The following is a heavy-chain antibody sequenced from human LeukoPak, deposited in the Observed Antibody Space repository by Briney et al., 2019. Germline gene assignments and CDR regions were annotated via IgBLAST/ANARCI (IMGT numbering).Heavy chain of an antibody. CDR1: DGSISGTPYY. V-gene: IGHV4-39*06. J-gene: IGHJ6*03. CDR3: ARVTKYDNSRDNSYMDV. D-gene: IGHD4-17*01. Sequence: TPSETLSLTCTVSDGSISGTPYYWGWFRQPPGKGPEWIGNIHYSGTVYYNPSLRSRATISVDTSKNQFPLRLSSVTAADTAVYFCARVTKYDNSRDNSYMDVWGKGTTVTVSS. CDR2: IHYSGTV.